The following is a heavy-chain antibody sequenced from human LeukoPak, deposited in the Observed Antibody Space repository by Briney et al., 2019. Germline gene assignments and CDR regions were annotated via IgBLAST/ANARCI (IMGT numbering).Heavy chain of an antibody. CDR1: GGTFSSYA. V-gene: IGHV1-69*04. J-gene: IGHJ5*02. D-gene: IGHD5/OR15-5a*01. Sequence: ASVKVSCKASGGTFSSYAISWVRQAPGQGLEWMGRIIPILGIANYAQKFQGRVTITADKSTSTAYMELRSLRSDDTAVYYCARNRVLGWFDPWGQGTLVTVSS. CDR2: IIPILGIA. CDR3: ARNRVLGWFDP.